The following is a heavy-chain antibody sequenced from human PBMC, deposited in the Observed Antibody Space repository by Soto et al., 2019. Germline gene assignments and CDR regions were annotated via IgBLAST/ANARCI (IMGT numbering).Heavy chain of an antibody. D-gene: IGHD4-17*01. J-gene: IGHJ6*02. Sequence: QVQLVESGGGVVQPGTSLRLSCAASGFTFSSYGMHWVRQAPGKGPEWVAVIWFDGSNEYYGDSVKGRFTISRGNSKNTLYLQMNSLRAEDTAVYYCARSGDYDYYYAMDVWGQGTTVTVSS. CDR1: GFTFSSYG. V-gene: IGHV3-33*01. CDR2: IWFDGSNE. CDR3: ARSGDYDYYYAMDV.